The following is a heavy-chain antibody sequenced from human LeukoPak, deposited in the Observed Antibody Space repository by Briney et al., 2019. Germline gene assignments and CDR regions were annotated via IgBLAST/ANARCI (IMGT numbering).Heavy chain of an antibody. D-gene: IGHD6-13*01. CDR3: AICSSFIDYYYMDV. V-gene: IGHV1-69*05. CDR2: IIPIFGTA. Sequence: SVKVSCKASGGTFSSYAISWVRQAPGQGLEWMGGIIPIFGTANYAQKFQGRVTITTDESTSTAYMELSRLRSDDTAVYYCAICSSFIDYYYMDVWGKGTTVTVSS. J-gene: IGHJ6*03. CDR1: GGTFSSYA.